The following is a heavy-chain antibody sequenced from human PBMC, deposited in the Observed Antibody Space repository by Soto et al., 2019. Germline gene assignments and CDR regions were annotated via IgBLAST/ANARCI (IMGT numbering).Heavy chain of an antibody. CDR2: INHRGTT. D-gene: IGHD6-19*01. Sequence: QVQLQESGPGLVKPSQTLSLTCTVSGGSITTYYWSWIRQPPGKGLEWIAYINHRGTTSYNPSLKSRVTMAVDTSKNQFSLKVSSLTAADTAVYYCTRHKDPEYHSGWLIAYWGQGILVTVSS. CDR1: GGSITTYY. CDR3: TRHKDPEYHSGWLIAY. J-gene: IGHJ4*02. V-gene: IGHV4-59*08.